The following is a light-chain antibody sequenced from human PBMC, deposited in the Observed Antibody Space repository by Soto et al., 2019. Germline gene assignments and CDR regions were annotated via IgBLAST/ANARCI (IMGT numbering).Light chain of an antibody. J-gene: IGLJ2*01. V-gene: IGLV9-49*01. Sequence: QSVLTQPPSASASLGVSVTLTCTLSSGYSNYKVDWYQQRPGKGPRFVMRVGTGGIVGSKGDGIPDRFSVLGSGLNRYLTIKNIQEEDESDYHCGADHGSGSNFVFLFGGGTKLTVL. CDR1: SGYSNYK. CDR3: GADHGSGSNFVFL. CDR2: VGTGGIVG.